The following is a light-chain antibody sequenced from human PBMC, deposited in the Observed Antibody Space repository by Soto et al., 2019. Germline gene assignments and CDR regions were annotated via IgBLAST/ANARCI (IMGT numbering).Light chain of an antibody. V-gene: IGKV3-20*01. Sequence: EIVLTQSQGTLSLSPGERATLSCLASQSVSSSHIAWYQQKPGQAPRLLIYGASSRATGIPDRFSGSGSGTEFTLTFSSLQSEDFAVYYCQQYNNRWTFGQGTKVDI. CDR3: QQYNNRWT. CDR1: QSVSSSH. J-gene: IGKJ1*01. CDR2: GAS.